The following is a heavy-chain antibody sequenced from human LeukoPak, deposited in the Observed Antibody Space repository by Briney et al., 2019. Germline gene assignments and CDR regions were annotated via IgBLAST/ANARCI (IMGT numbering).Heavy chain of an antibody. Sequence: GGSLRLSCAASGFTFSSYGMHWVRQAPGKGLEWVAFIRYDGSNKYYADSVKGRFTISRDNSKNTLYLQMNSLRAEDTAVYYCAKDGSSSWEGLYYYYYYYMDVWGKGTTVTVSS. V-gene: IGHV3-30*02. J-gene: IGHJ6*03. CDR1: GFTFSSYG. D-gene: IGHD6-6*01. CDR2: IRYDGSNK. CDR3: AKDGSSSWEGLYYYYYYYMDV.